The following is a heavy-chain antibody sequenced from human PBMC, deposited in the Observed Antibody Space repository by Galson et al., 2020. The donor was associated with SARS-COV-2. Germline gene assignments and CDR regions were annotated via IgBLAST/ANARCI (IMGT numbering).Heavy chain of an antibody. Sequence: GESLKISCAAPGFTVSSNYISWVRHAPGKGLEWVSVIYSGGSTYYADSVKGRFTISRDNSKNTLYLQMNSLRAEDTAVYYCARDIQAAAGPWGQGTLVTVSS. J-gene: IGHJ5*02. V-gene: IGHV3-66*02. D-gene: IGHD6-13*01. CDR2: IYSGGST. CDR1: GFTVSSNY. CDR3: ARDIQAAAGP.